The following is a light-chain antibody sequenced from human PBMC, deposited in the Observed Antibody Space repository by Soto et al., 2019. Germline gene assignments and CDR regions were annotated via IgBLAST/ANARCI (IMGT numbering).Light chain of an antibody. V-gene: IGLV2-8*01. CDR1: SSDVGGYNY. Sequence: ALTQPPSASGSPGQSVTISCTGTSSDVGGYNYVSWYQQHPGKAPKLMISEVSKRSSGVPDRFSGSKSGNTASLTVSGLQAEDEADYYCSSFAGSFWVFGGGTKLTVL. CDR2: EVS. J-gene: IGLJ3*02. CDR3: SSFAGSFWV.